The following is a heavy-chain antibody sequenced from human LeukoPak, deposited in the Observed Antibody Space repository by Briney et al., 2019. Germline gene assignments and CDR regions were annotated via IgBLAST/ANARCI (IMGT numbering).Heavy chain of an antibody. CDR1: GGTFSSYA. V-gene: IGHV1-69*05. Sequence: SVKVSCKASGGTFSSYAISWVRQAPGQGLEWMGRIIPIFGTAKYAQKFQGRVTITTDESTSTAYMELSSLRSEDTAVYYCARDTTMVGAYDAIDIWGQGTMVTVSS. D-gene: IGHD4/OR15-4a*01. CDR2: IIPIFGTA. J-gene: IGHJ3*02. CDR3: ARDTTMVGAYDAIDI.